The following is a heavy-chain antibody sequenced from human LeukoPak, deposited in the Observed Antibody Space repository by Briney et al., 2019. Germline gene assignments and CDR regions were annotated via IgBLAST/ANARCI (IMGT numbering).Heavy chain of an antibody. J-gene: IGHJ4*02. CDR1: GFTFSSFW. CDR3: ARIIGYYYDSSGYNYFDY. CDR2: IRQDGSQK. V-gene: IGHV3-7*01. D-gene: IGHD3-22*01. Sequence: GGSLRLSCAASGFTFSSFWMSWVRQAPGRGLEWVATIRQDGSQKYYLDSVKGRFTISRDNAKNSLYLQMNSLRAEDTAVYYCARIIGYYYDSSGYNYFDYWGQGTLVTVSS.